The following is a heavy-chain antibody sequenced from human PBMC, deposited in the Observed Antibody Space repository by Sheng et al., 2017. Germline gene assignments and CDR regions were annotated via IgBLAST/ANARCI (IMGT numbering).Heavy chain of an antibody. CDR3: ARNGPGGSYAYYYYYGMDV. CDR1: GFTFSSYG. D-gene: IGHD3-16*01. J-gene: IGHJ6*02. Sequence: QVQLVESGGGVVQPGRSLRLSCAASGFTFSSYGMHWVRQAPGKGLEWVAVIWYDGSNKYYADSVKGRFTISRDNSKNTLYLQMNSLRAEDTAVYYCARNGPGGSYAYYYYYGMDVWDQGP. CDR2: IWYDGSNK. V-gene: IGHV3-33*01.